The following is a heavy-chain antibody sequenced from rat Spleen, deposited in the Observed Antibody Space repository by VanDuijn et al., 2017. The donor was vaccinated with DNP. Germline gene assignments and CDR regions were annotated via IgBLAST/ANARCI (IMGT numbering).Heavy chain of an antibody. CDR1: GFTFSSFP. D-gene: IGHD1-2*01. CDR3: ARHRAIAAIWDY. J-gene: IGHJ2*01. CDR2: ISNSGGRT. Sequence: EVQLVESGGGLVQPGRSLKLSCAASGFTFSSFPMAWVRQAPTKVLEWVASISNSGGRTYYPDSVKGRFTISRDNAKNTQYLQMDSLRSEDTATYYCARHRAIAAIWDYWGQGVMVTVSS. V-gene: IGHV5S13*01.